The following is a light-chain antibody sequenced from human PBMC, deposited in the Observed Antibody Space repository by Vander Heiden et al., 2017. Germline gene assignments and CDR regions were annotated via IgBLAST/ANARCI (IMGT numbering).Light chain of an antibody. CDR1: QSVLYSSNNKNY. CDR3: QQYYSLFT. J-gene: IGKJ3*01. CDR2: WAS. Sequence: DIVMTQSPDSLAVSLGERAHINCKSSQSVLYSSNNKNYLAWYQQKPGQPPKLLNYWASNRESGVPDRFSGRGSGKDFTLTISRLQAEDVAVYFLQQYYSLFTFGPGTKVDIK. V-gene: IGKV4-1*01.